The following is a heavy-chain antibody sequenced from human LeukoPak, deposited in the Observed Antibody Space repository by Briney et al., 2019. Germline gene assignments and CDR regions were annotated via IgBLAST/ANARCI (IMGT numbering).Heavy chain of an antibody. D-gene: IGHD3-3*01. CDR1: GFTFSSYA. CDR2: ISYDGSNK. J-gene: IGHJ5*02. Sequence: GGSLRLSCAASGFTFSSYAMHWVRQAPGKGLEWVAVISYDGSNKYYADSVKGRFTISRDNSKNTLYLQMNSLRAEDTAVYYCAREWVITIFGYLRWFDPWGQGTLVTVSS. CDR3: AREWVITIFGYLRWFDP. V-gene: IGHV3-30-3*01.